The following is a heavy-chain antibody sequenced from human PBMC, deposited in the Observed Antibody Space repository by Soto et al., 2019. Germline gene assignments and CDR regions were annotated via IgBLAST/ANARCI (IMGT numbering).Heavy chain of an antibody. V-gene: IGHV3-30-3*01. CDR3: ARATPMVAVDY. CDR1: GFTFSSYA. D-gene: IGHD2-15*01. CDR2: ISYDGSNK. J-gene: IGHJ4*02. Sequence: PGGSLRLSCAASGFTFSSYAMHWVRQAPGKGLEWVAVISYDGSNKYYADSVKGRFTISRDNSKNTLYLQMNSLRAEDTAVYYCARATPMVAVDYWGQGTLVTVSS.